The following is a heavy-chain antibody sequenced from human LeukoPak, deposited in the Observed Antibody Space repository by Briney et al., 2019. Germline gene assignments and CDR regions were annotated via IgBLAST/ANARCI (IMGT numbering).Heavy chain of an antibody. Sequence: SSETLSLTCTVSGYSISSGYYWGWIRQPPGKGLDWIGSVYYSGNAFHNPSLNSRVTISVDMSKYQFSLRLTSVTAADTAVYYCARQYSNSWYEADGAFDIWGQGNPGHRLL. J-gene: IGHJ3*02. D-gene: IGHD2-2*01. CDR3: ARQYSNSWYEADGAFDI. V-gene: IGHV4-38-2*02. CDR1: GYSISSGYY. CDR2: VYYSGNA.